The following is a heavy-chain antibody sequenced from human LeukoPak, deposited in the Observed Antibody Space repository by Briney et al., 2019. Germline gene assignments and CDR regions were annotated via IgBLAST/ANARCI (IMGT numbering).Heavy chain of an antibody. D-gene: IGHD3-10*01. V-gene: IGHV3-30-3*01. CDR2: ISYDVSSK. CDR1: GFTFSSYA. CDR3: AKGLRLRGVITSHFDY. J-gene: IGHJ4*02. Sequence: GGSLRLSCAASGFTFSSYAMHWVRQAPGKGLEWVAVISYDVSSKYYADSVKGRFTISRDNSKNTLYLQMNSLRAEDTAVYYCAKGLRLRGVITSHFDYWGQGTLVTVSS.